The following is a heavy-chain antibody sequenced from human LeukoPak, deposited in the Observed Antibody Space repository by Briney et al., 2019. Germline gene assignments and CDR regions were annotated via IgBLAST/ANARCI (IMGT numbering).Heavy chain of an antibody. Sequence: SETLSLTCTVSGGSISSSSYYWGWIRQSPGKGLEWIGSIYYSGSTYYNPSLKSRVTISVDTSKNQFSLKLSSVTAADTAVYYCARQHYDILTGYYYFDYWGQGTLVTVSS. J-gene: IGHJ4*02. CDR3: ARQHYDILTGYYYFDY. D-gene: IGHD3-9*01. V-gene: IGHV4-39*01. CDR1: GGSISSSSYY. CDR2: IYYSGST.